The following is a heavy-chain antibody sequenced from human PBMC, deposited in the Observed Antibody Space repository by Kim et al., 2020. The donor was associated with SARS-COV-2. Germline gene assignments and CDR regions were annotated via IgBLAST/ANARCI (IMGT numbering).Heavy chain of an antibody. D-gene: IGHD6-6*01. J-gene: IGHJ4*02. CDR2: ISYDGSNK. CDR3: ARSRIAAFFDY. CDR1: GFTFSSYA. V-gene: IGHV3-30-3*01. Sequence: GGSLRLSCAASGFTFSSYAMHWVRQAPGKGLEWVAVISYDGSNKYYADSVKGRFTISRDNSKNTLYLQMNSLRAEDTAVYYCARSRIAAFFDYWGQGIL.